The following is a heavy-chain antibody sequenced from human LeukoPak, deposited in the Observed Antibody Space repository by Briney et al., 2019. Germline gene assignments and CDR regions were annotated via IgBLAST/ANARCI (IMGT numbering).Heavy chain of an antibody. CDR1: GYTFTGYY. CDR3: ARGSRIAAAGRRNWFDP. D-gene: IGHD6-13*01. Sequence: ASVKVSCKTSGYTFTGYYVHWVRQAPGQGLEWMGIINPSGGSTSYAQKFQGRVTMTRDTSTSTVYMELSSLRSEDTAVYYCARGSRIAAAGRRNWFDPWGQGTLVTVSS. V-gene: IGHV1-46*01. J-gene: IGHJ5*02. CDR2: INPSGGST.